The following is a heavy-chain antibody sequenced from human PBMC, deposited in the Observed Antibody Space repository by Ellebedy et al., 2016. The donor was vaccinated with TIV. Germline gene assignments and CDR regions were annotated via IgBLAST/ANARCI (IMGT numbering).Heavy chain of an antibody. D-gene: IGHD5-12*01. V-gene: IGHV3-30*18. J-gene: IGHJ4*02. CDR3: AKDRGSGHDFEIDY. CDR2: VSLDGIDK. Sequence: GGSLRLSCAASGFSFSNYGMHWVRQARGGGLEWVAVVSLDGIDKFYTDSVKGRFTISRDKSKKTLYLQMNSLRTEDTALYYCAKDRGSGHDFEIDYWGQGTKVTDSS. CDR1: GFSFSNYG.